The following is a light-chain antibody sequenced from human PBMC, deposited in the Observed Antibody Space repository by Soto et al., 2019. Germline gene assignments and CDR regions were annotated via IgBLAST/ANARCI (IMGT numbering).Light chain of an antibody. CDR3: QSYDSSLGGSGYVV. CDR2: GNS. Sequence: QSVLTQPPSVSGAPGQRVTISCTGSSSNIGAGYDVHWYQQLPGTAPKLLIYGNSNRPSGVPDRFSGSKSGTSASLAITGLQAEDEADYYCQSYDSSLGGSGYVVFGGGTQLTVL. V-gene: IGLV1-40*01. CDR1: SSNIGAGYD. J-gene: IGLJ2*01.